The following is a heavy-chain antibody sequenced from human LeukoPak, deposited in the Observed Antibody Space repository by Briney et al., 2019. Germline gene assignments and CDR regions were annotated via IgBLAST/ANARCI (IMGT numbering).Heavy chain of an antibody. V-gene: IGHV4-31*03. CDR3: ARVPPGRDDDAFDI. CDR2: IYYSGST. Sequence: KPSETLSLTCTVSGGSISSGGYYWSWIRQHPGKGLEWIGYIYYSGSTYYNPSLKSRVTISVDTSKNQFSLKLSSVTAADTAVYYCARVPPGRDDDAFDIWGQGTMVTVSS. CDR1: GGSISSGGYY. J-gene: IGHJ3*02.